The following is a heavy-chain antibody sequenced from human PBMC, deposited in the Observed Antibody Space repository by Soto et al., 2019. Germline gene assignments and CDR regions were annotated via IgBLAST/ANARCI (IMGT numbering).Heavy chain of an antibody. CDR2: IYHSGST. D-gene: IGHD3-10*01. CDR3: ARRWFGELYHYGMDV. Sequence: QLQLQESGSGLVKPSQTLSLTCAVSGGSISSGGYSWSWIRQPPGKGLEWIGYIYHSGSTYYNPSLKSRVTISVDRSKNQFSLKLSSVTAADTAVYYCARRWFGELYHYGMDVWGQGTTVTVSS. J-gene: IGHJ6*02. CDR1: GGSISSGGYS. V-gene: IGHV4-30-2*01.